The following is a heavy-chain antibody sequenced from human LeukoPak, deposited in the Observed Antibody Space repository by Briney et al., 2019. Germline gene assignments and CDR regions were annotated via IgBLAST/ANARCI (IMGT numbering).Heavy chain of an antibody. Sequence: PGGSLRLSCAASGFTFSNAWMSWVRQAPGKGLEWVSAISGSGGSTYYADSVKGRFTISRDNSKNTLYLQMNSLRAEDTAVYYCAKRGSSGYCFDYWGQGTLVTVSS. D-gene: IGHD3-22*01. CDR2: ISGSGGST. CDR3: AKRGSSGYCFDY. CDR1: GFTFSNAW. V-gene: IGHV3-23*01. J-gene: IGHJ4*02.